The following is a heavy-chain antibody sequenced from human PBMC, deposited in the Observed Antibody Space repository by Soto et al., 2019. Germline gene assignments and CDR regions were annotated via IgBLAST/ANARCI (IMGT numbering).Heavy chain of an antibody. Sequence: ASVKVSCKASGYTFTSYDINWVRQATGQGLEWMGWMNPNSGNTGYAQKFQGRVTMTRNTSISTAYMELSSLRSEDTAVYYCARRGYSGYDLPYRGQGTLVTVSS. CDR3: ARRGYSGYDLPY. CDR1: GYTFTSYD. V-gene: IGHV1-8*01. J-gene: IGHJ4*02. D-gene: IGHD5-12*01. CDR2: MNPNSGNT.